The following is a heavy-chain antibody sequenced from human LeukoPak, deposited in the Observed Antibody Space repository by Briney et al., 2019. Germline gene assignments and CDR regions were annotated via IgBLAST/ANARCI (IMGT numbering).Heavy chain of an antibody. CDR2: ISSSSSYI. J-gene: IGHJ4*02. CDR3: ARAQESYGSGSYRGGSDY. D-gene: IGHD3-10*01. V-gene: IGHV3-11*06. CDR1: GFTFSDYY. Sequence: GGSLRLSCAASGFTFSDYYMSWIRQAPGKGLEWVSSISSSSSYIYYADSVKGRFTISRDNAKNSLYLQMNSLRAEDTAVYYCARAQESYGSGSYRGGSDYWGQGTLVTVSS.